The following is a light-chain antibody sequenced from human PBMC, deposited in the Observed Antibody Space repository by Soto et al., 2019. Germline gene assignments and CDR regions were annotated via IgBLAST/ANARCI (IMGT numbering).Light chain of an antibody. V-gene: IGLV1-40*01. CDR2: GNR. J-gene: IGLJ1*01. Sequence: QSVLTQPPSVSGAPGQRVTISCTGSSSNIGAGYDVHWYQQLPGTAPKLLMYGNRNRPSGVPDRFSGSKSGTSASLAITGLQAEEEADYYCQSYDSSLSSYVFGTGTKLTVL. CDR3: QSYDSSLSSYV. CDR1: SSNIGAGYD.